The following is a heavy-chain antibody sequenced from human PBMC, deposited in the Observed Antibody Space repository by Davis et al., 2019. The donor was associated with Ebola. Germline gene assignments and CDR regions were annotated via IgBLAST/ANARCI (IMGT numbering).Heavy chain of an antibody. CDR1: GGSIGTSY. V-gene: IGHV4-59*12. CDR2: IYYTGNT. J-gene: IGHJ6*02. Sequence: PSETLSLTCTVSGGSIGTSYWTWMRQPPGKELDWIGNIYYTGNTNYNPSLRGRVTISVDTSKNQFSLKLSSVTAADTAVYYCARALRDDMDVWGQGTLVTVSS. CDR3: ARALRDDMDV.